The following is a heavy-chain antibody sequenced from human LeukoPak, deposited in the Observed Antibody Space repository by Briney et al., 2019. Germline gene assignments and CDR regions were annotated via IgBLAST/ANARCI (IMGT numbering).Heavy chain of an antibody. CDR1: GYTFTGYY. CDR3: ASNYDSSGYYLYFDY. J-gene: IGHJ4*02. D-gene: IGHD3-22*01. Sequence: GASVKVSCKASGYTFTGYYMHWVRQAPGQGLEWVGWINPNSGGTNYAQKFQGRVTMTRDTSISTAYMELSRLRSDDTAVYYCASNYDSSGYYLYFDYWGQGTLVTVSS. V-gene: IGHV1-2*02. CDR2: INPNSGGT.